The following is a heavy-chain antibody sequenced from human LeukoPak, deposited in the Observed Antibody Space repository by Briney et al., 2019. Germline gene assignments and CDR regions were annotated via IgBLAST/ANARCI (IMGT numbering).Heavy chain of an antibody. J-gene: IGHJ4*02. CDR2: ISGSGGST. V-gene: IGHV3-23*01. D-gene: IGHD6-19*01. CDR1: GFTFSSYA. CDR3: ANLPIAVAGTSDY. Sequence: PGGSLRLSCAASGFTFSSYAMSWVRQDPGKGLEWVSAISGSGGSTYYADSVKGRFTISRDNSKNTLYLQMNSLRAEDTAVYYCANLPIAVAGTSDYWGQGTLVTVFS.